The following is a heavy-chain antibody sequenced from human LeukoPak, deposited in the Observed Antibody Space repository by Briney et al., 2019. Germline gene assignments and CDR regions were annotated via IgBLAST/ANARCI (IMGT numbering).Heavy chain of an antibody. CDR1: GCTFSSYW. CDR2: IKQDGSEK. V-gene: IGHV3-7*01. D-gene: IGHD2-21*02. CDR3: ARDFGGDADDY. J-gene: IGHJ4*02. Sequence: GGSLRLSCAASGCTFSSYWRRWVRQAPGKGLEWVANIKQDGSEKYYADSVKGRFTISRDNANNSLSLQMNRLSAEDTAVYYRARDFGGDADDYWGQGTLVTVSS.